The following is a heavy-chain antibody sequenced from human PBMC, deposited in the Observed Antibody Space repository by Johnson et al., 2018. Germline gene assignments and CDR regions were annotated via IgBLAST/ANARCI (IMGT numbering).Heavy chain of an antibody. Sequence: QVQLVESGGGVVQPGRSLRLSCAASGFNFSTYGMHWVRQAPGKGLEWVAVIWYEESNKYHADSVKGRFIISSDNSKNTLYLQMNSLRAEDTAIYYCAREPALLGWKLMGLDIWGHGTMVTVSS. J-gene: IGHJ3*02. D-gene: IGHD4-23*01. V-gene: IGHV3-33*01. CDR3: AREPALLGWKLMGLDI. CDR2: IWYEESNK. CDR1: GFNFSTYG.